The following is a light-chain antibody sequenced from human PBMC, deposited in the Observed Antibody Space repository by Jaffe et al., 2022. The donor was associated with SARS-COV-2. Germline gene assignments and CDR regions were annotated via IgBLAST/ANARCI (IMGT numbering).Light chain of an antibody. CDR1: QDISEY. CDR3: QHYDHPPYT. Sequence: DIQMTQSPSSLSAYVGDTVTITCQASQDISEYVNWYQQKPGQPPKFLIYGASFLQTGVPLRFSGRASGTNFSFTISSLQPEDIATYYCQHYDHPPYTFGQGTRLEI. CDR2: GAS. V-gene: IGKV1-33*01. J-gene: IGKJ2*01.